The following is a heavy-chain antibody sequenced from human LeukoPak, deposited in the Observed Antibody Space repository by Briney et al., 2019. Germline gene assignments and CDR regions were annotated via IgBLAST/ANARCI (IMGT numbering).Heavy chain of an antibody. V-gene: IGHV3-53*01. CDR2: IYSGGST. CDR3: ARATLDN. CDR1: GFTFINNY. J-gene: IGHJ4*02. Sequence: AGGSLELSCAASGFTFINNYISWGRQAPGKGLEWVSVIYSGGSTKYADSVKARFTISRDNSKNTVYLQMNSLRVDDTAVYYCARATLDNWGQGTLVTVSS.